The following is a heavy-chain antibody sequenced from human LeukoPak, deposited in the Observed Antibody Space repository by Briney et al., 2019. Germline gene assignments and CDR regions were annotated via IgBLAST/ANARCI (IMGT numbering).Heavy chain of an antibody. V-gene: IGHV4-39*01. CDR1: GGSISSSSYY. Sequence: VKPSETLSLTCTVSGGSISSSSYYWGWIRQPPGKGLEWIGSIYYSGSTYYNPSLKSRVTISVDTSKNQFSLKLSSVTAADTAVYYCARGVVAGRLGWFDPWGQGTLVTVSS. J-gene: IGHJ5*02. D-gene: IGHD6-19*01. CDR2: IYYSGST. CDR3: ARGVVAGRLGWFDP.